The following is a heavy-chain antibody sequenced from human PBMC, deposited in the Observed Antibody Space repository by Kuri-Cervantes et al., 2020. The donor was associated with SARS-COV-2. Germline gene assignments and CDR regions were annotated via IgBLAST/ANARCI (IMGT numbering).Heavy chain of an antibody. V-gene: IGHV4-38-2*01. D-gene: IGHD3-22*01. CDR3: ARSGYYSRGVTYYYMDV. Sequence: SETLSLTCAVSGYSISSGYYWGWIRQPPGKGLEWIGSIYHSGSTHYKPSLKSRVTLSVDTSRNQFSLKLSSVTAADSAVYYCARSGYYSRGVTYYYMDVWDKGTTVTVSS. CDR2: IYHSGST. J-gene: IGHJ6*03. CDR1: GYSISSGYY.